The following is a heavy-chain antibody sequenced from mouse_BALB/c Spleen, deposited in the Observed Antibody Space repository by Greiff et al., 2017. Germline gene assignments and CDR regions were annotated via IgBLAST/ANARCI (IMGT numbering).Heavy chain of an antibody. V-gene: IGHV1-15*01. CDR1: GYTFTDYE. J-gene: IGHJ3*01. CDR2: IDPETGGT. Sequence: QVQLQQSGAELVRPGASVTLSCKASGYTFTDYEMHWVKQTPVHGLEWIGAIDPETGGTAYNQKFKGKATLTADKSSSTAYMELRSLTSEDSAVYYCTRERDAPFAYWGQGTLVTVSA. D-gene: IGHD3-3*01. CDR3: TRERDAPFAY.